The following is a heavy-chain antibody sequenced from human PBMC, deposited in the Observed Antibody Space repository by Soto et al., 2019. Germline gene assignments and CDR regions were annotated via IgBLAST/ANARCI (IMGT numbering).Heavy chain of an antibody. J-gene: IGHJ4*02. CDR2: IKSKTDGGTT. CDR3: TTDPGSYYYGSGSYRFPIDY. D-gene: IGHD3-10*01. Sequence: GGSLRLSCAASGFTFSNAWMNWVRQAPGKGLEWVGRIKSKTDGGTTDYAAPVKGRFTISRDDSKNTLYLQMNSLKTEDTAVYYCTTDPGSYYYGSGSYRFPIDYWGQGTLVTVSS. CDR1: GFTFSNAW. V-gene: IGHV3-15*07.